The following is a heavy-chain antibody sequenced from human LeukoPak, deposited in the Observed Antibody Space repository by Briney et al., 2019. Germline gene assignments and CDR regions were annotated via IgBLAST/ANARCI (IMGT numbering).Heavy chain of an antibody. V-gene: IGHV4-39*01. Sequence: SETLSLTCTVSGGSISSSSYYWGWIRQPPGKGLEWIGSIYYSGSTYYNPYLKSRVTMSVDTSKNQFSLKLSSVPAADTAVYYCARRLATTTIDYWGQGTLVTVSS. CDR1: GGSISSSSYY. D-gene: IGHD5-24*01. CDR3: ARRLATTTIDY. J-gene: IGHJ4*02. CDR2: IYYSGST.